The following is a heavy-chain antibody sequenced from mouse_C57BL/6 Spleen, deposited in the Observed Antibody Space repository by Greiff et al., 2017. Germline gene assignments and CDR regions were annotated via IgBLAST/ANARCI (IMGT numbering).Heavy chain of an antibody. J-gene: IGHJ4*01. Sequence: QVQLQQSGAELARPGASVKLSCKASGYTFTSYGISWVKQRTGQGLEWIGEIYPRSGNTYYNEKVKGKATLTADKSSSTAYSELRSLTSEDSAVYFCARKDYGSRNAMDYWGQGTSVTVSS. CDR3: ARKDYGSRNAMDY. V-gene: IGHV1-81*01. D-gene: IGHD1-1*01. CDR1: GYTFTSYG. CDR2: IYPRSGNT.